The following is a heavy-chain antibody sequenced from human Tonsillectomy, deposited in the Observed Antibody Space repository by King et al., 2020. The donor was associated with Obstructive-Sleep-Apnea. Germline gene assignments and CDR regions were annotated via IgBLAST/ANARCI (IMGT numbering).Heavy chain of an antibody. CDR3: ARPSGGYNWGYFDY. V-gene: IGHV3-30*04. CDR1: GFTFSSYA. Sequence: VQLVESGGGVVQPGRSLRLSCAASGFTFSSYAMHWVRQAPGKGLEWVALISYDGSNKYYADSVNGRFTISRDNSKNTLYLQMNSLRAEDTAVYYCARPSGGYNWGYFDYWGQGTLVTVSS. CDR2: ISYDGSNK. D-gene: IGHD5-24*01. J-gene: IGHJ4*02.